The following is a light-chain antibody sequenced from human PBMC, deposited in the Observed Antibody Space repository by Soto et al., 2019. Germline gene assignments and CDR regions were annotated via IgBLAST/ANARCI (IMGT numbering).Light chain of an antibody. CDR3: QQYGSSPWT. CDR2: DAS. V-gene: IGKV3-20*01. CDR1: QSVSSSY. Sequence: EVVLTQSPGTLSFSPGERATLSCRASQSVSSSYLAWYQQKPGQAPRLLIYDASSRATGIPDRFSGSGSGTDFTLTISRLEPEDFAVYYCQQYGSSPWTFGQGTKVDIK. J-gene: IGKJ1*01.